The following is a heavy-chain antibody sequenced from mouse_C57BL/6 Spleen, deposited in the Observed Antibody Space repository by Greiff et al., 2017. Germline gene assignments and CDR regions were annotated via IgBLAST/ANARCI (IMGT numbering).Heavy chain of an antibody. CDR2: LNPNNGGT. CDR1: GYTFTDYY. Sequence: VQLQQSGPELVKPGASVKISCKASGYTFTDYYMNWVKQSHGKSLEWIGDLNPNNGGTSYNQKFKGKATLTVDKSSSTAYMELRSLTSEDSAVYYCARRGIYYGNYGYAMDYWGQGTSVTVSS. J-gene: IGHJ4*01. V-gene: IGHV1-26*01. D-gene: IGHD2-1*01. CDR3: ARRGIYYGNYGYAMDY.